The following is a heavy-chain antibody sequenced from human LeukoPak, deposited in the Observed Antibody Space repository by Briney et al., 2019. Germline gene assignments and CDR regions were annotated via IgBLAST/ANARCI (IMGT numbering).Heavy chain of an antibody. CDR2: ISYDGSNK. V-gene: IGHV3-30-3*01. Sequence: PGGSLRLSCAASGFTFSSYAMHWVRQAPGKGLEWVAVISYDGSNKYYADSVKGRFTISRDNSKNTLYLQMNSLRAEDTAVYYCARGSPSVEDAFDIWGQGTMVTVSS. J-gene: IGHJ3*02. CDR1: GFTFSSYA. CDR3: ARGSPSVEDAFDI.